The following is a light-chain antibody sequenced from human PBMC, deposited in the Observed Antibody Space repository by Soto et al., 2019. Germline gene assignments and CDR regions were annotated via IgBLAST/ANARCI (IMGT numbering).Light chain of an antibody. CDR1: SSDVGAYDF. CDR3: SSHTTSNTRV. V-gene: IGLV2-14*03. CDR2: EVS. J-gene: IGLJ1*01. Sequence: QSVLTQPASVSGSPGQSIAISCTGTSSDVGAYDFVSWYQQHPDKAPKLLIYEVSNRPSGVSDRFSGSKSVNTATLTISGLQAEDEADYYRSSHTTSNTRVFGTGTKLTVL.